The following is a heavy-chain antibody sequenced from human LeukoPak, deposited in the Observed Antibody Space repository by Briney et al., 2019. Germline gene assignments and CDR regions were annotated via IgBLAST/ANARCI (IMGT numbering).Heavy chain of an antibody. D-gene: IGHD3-10*01. CDR3: ARGVGSGSYSYYYYYYMDV. V-gene: IGHV4-59*10. CDR1: GGSFSSYY. J-gene: IGHJ6*03. CDR2: IYTSGST. Sequence: SETLSLTCAVYGGSFSSYYWSWIRQPAGKGLEWIGRIYTSGSTNYNPSLKSRVTISVDTSKNQFSLKLSSVTAADTAVYYCARGVGSGSYSYYYYYYMDVWGKGTTVTISS.